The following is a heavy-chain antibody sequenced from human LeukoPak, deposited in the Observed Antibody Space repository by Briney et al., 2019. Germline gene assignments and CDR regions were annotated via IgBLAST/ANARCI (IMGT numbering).Heavy chain of an antibody. Sequence: PGGSLRLSCAASGFTFSDYYMSWIRQAPGKGLEWVSYISSSGSTIHYADSVKGRFTISRDDAKNSLYLQMNSLRAEDTAVYYCARGRGITGTTNYFDYWGQGTLVTVSS. J-gene: IGHJ4*02. CDR2: ISSSGSTI. CDR1: GFTFSDYY. CDR3: ARGRGITGTTNYFDY. D-gene: IGHD1-20*01. V-gene: IGHV3-11*04.